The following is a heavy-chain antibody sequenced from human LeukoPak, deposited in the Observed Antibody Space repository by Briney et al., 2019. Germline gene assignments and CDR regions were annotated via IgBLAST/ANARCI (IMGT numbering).Heavy chain of an antibody. CDR1: GGSISSSSYY. D-gene: IGHD1-26*01. CDR2: IYYSGST. Sequence: SETLSLTCTVSGGSISSSSYYWGWIRQPPGTGLEWIGSIYYSGSTYYNPSLKSRVTISVDTSKNQFSLELSSVTAADTAVYYCARRSGSYLGGYYWGQGTLVTVSS. V-gene: IGHV4-39*01. J-gene: IGHJ4*02. CDR3: ARRSGSYLGGYY.